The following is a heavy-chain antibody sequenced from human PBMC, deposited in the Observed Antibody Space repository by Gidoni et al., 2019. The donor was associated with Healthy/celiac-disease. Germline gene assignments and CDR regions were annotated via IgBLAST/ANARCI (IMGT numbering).Heavy chain of an antibody. J-gene: IGHJ6*02. D-gene: IGHD5-12*01. V-gene: IGHV1-69*01. CDR3: ARDMGDGYKKGPPYYYYGMDV. Sequence: QVQLVQSGAEVKKPGSSVKVSCKASGGTFSSYAISWVRQAPGQGLEWMGGIIPIFGTANYAQKFQGRVTITADESTSTAYMELSSLRSEDTAVYYCARDMGDGYKKGPPYYYYGMDVWGQGTTVTVSS. CDR1: GGTFSSYA. CDR2: IIPIFGTA.